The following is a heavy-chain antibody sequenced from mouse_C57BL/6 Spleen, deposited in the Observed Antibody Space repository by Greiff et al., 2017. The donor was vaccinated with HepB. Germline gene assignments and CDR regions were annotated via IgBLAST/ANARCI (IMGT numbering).Heavy chain of an antibody. CDR1: GYAFTNYL. V-gene: IGHV1-54*01. J-gene: IGHJ2*01. CDR3: ARSLDSSDY. CDR2: INPGSGGT. D-gene: IGHD3-2*01. Sequence: QVQLQQSGAELVRPGTSVKVSCKASGYAFTNYLIEWVKQRPGQGLEWIGVINPGSGGTNYNEKFKGKATLTADKSSSTAYMQLSSLTSEDSAVYFCARSLDSSDYWGQGTTLTVSS.